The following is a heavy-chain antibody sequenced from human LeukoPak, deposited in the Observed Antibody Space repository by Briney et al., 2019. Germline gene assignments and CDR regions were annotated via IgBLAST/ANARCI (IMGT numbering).Heavy chain of an antibody. Sequence: ASVKVSCKASGYTFTSYGISWVRQAPGQGLEWMGWISAYNGNTNYAQKLQGRVTMTTDTSTSTAYMELRSLRSDDTAVYYCARDSLRYCSGGSCYSRNAFDIWGQGTMVTVSS. V-gene: IGHV1-18*01. J-gene: IGHJ3*02. D-gene: IGHD2-15*01. CDR3: ARDSLRYCSGGSCYSRNAFDI. CDR1: GYTFTSYG. CDR2: ISAYNGNT.